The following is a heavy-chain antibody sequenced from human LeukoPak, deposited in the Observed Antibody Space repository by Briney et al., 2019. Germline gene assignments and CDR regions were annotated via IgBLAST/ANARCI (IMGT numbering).Heavy chain of an antibody. CDR1: GGSFSGYY. Sequence: SETLSLTCAVYGGSFSGYYWSWIRQPPGKGLEWIGEINHSGSTNYNSSLKSRVTISVDTSKNQFSLKVSSVTAADTAVYYCARHRRYTTGSEEYDYWGQGTLVTVSS. V-gene: IGHV4-34*01. J-gene: IGHJ4*02. CDR2: INHSGST. CDR3: ARHRRYTTGSEEYDY. D-gene: IGHD2-8*02.